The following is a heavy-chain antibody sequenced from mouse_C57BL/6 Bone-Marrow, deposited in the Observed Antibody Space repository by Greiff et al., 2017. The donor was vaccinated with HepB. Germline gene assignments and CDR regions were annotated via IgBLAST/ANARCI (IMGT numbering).Heavy chain of an antibody. CDR3: TRFGDGYPYYFDY. CDR1: GYTFTDYE. J-gene: IGHJ2*01. Sequence: VKLLESGAELVRPGASVTLSCKASGYTFTDYEMHWVKQTPVHGLEWIGAIDPETGGTAYNQKFKGKAILTADKSSSTAYMELRSLTSEDSAVYYCTRFGDGYPYYFDYWGQGTTLTVSS. D-gene: IGHD2-3*01. V-gene: IGHV1-15*01. CDR2: IDPETGGT.